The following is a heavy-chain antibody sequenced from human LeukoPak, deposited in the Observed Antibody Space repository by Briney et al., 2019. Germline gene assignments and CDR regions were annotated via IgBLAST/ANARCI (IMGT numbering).Heavy chain of an antibody. CDR2: ISSSSSYI. CDR3: ARRYYDSSGYYNARLDY. Sequence: AGGSLRLSCAASGFTFSSYSMNWVRQAPGKGLEWVSSISSSSSYIYYADSVKGRFTISRDNAKNLLYLQMNSLRAEDTAVYYCARRYYDSSGYYNARLDYWGQGTLVTVSS. J-gene: IGHJ4*02. V-gene: IGHV3-21*01. CDR1: GFTFSSYS. D-gene: IGHD3-22*01.